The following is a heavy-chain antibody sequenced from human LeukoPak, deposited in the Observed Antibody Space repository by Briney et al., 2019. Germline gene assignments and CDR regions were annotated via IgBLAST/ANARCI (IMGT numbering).Heavy chain of an antibody. J-gene: IGHJ4*02. Sequence: GGSLRLSCAASGFSFSSYYMTWVRQAPGKGLEWVAYKKEEGIEKNYVDSVKGRFTISRDNAKNSLYLQMNSLRAEDTAVYYCVRDRGYCSGGNCYTVLDYWGQGTLVTVSS. V-gene: IGHV3-7*01. CDR1: GFSFSSYY. CDR3: VRDRGYCSGGNCYTVLDY. CDR2: KKEEGIEK. D-gene: IGHD2-15*01.